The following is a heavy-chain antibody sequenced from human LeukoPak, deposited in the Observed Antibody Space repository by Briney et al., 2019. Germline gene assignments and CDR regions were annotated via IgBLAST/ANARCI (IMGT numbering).Heavy chain of an antibody. J-gene: IGHJ3*02. CDR2: IYTSGST. V-gene: IGHV4-4*07. CDR3: ARSTSNYYDSSGYWSDAFDI. D-gene: IGHD3-22*01. Sequence: PSETLSLTCTVSGGSISSYYWSWIRQPAGKGLEWIGRIYTSGSTNYNPSLKSRVTMSVDTSKNQFSLKLSSVTAADTAVYYCARSTSNYYDSSGYWSDAFDIWGQGTMVTVSS. CDR1: GGSISSYY.